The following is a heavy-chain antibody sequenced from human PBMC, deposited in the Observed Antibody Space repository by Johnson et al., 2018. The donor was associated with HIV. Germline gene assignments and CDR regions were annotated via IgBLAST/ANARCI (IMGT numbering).Heavy chain of an antibody. CDR1: GFTFSNYA. CDR2: ISSNGGST. Sequence: EQLVESGGGGVQPGRSLRLSCAASGFTFSNYAMHWVRQAPGKGLEYVSAISSNGGSTYYANSVKGRFTISRDNSKNTLYLQMGSLRAEDMAVYYCARDLGGGYSSPSYAFDIWGQGTMVTVSS. CDR3: ARDLGGGYSSPSYAFDI. D-gene: IGHD6-6*01. J-gene: IGHJ3*02. V-gene: IGHV3-64*01.